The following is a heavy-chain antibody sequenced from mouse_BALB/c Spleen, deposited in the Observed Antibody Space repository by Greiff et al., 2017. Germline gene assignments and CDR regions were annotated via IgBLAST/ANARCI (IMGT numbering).Heavy chain of an antibody. V-gene: IGHV5-6-5*01. CDR3: ASLNWAGFAY. CDR2: ISSGGST. Sequence: DVKLVESGGGLVKPGGSLKLSCAASGFTFSSYAMSWVRQTPEKRLEWVASISSGGSTYYPDSVKGRFTISRDNARNILYLQMSSLRSEDTAMYYCASLNWAGFAYWGQGTLVTVSA. J-gene: IGHJ3*01. CDR1: GFTFSSYA. D-gene: IGHD4-1*01.